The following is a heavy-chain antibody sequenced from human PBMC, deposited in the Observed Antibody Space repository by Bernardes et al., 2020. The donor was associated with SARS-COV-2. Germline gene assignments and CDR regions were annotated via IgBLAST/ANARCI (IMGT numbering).Heavy chain of an antibody. D-gene: IGHD3-22*01. CDR1: GYTFTGYY. J-gene: IGHJ6*02. CDR3: ALPPTNYDRFGMDV. V-gene: IGHV1-2*02. CDR2: INPNSGGT. Sequence: ASVKVSCKASGYTFTGYYIHWVRQAPGQGLEWMGWINPNSGGTNYAQKFRGRVTMTRDTSISTAYMELSRLRSDDTAVYYCALPPTNYDRFGMDVWGQGTTVTVSS.